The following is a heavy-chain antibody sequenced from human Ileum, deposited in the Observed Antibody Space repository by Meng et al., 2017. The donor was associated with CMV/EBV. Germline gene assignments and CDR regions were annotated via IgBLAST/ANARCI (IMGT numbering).Heavy chain of an antibody. J-gene: IGHJ4*02. Sequence: TLQESVPPPVKPPQTPRTACTFASFSHCTSEVREGLHRQPPGKALGLLALIYWDDDKSYSQSLRSRLTITKDTSKNQVVLTMTNMDPVDTATYYCAHTPTIAAAYRFDYWGQGTLVTVSS. V-gene: IGHV2-5*02. D-gene: IGHD6-13*01. CDR2: IYWDDDK. CDR1: SFSHCTSEVR. CDR3: AHTPTIAAAYRFDY.